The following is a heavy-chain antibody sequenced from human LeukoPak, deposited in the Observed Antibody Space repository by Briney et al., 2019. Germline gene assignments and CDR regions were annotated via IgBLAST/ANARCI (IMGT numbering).Heavy chain of an antibody. J-gene: IGHJ4*02. D-gene: IGHD6-19*01. CDR1: GGTFTSYA. CDR2: IIPIFGTA. Sequence: SVKVSCKASGGTFTSYAISWVRQAPGQGLEWMGGIIPIFGTANYAQKFQGRVTITTDESTSTAYMELSSLRSEDTAVYYCARMIAFGSGSKGDYWGQGTLVTVSS. CDR3: ARMIAFGSGSKGDY. V-gene: IGHV1-69*05.